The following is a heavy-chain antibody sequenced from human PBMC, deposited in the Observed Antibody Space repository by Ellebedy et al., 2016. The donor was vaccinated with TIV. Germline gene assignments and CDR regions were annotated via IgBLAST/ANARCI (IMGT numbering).Heavy chain of an antibody. J-gene: IGHJ4*02. CDR1: RFTFSSYA. CDR3: ARGLKWELLWLVDY. D-gene: IGHD1-26*01. Sequence: GESLKISCAASRFTFSSYAMHWVRQAPGKGLEWVAVISYDGSNKYYADSVKGRFTISRDNSKNTLYLQMNSLRAEDTAVYYCARGLKWELLWLVDYWGQGTLVTVSS. CDR2: ISYDGSNK. V-gene: IGHV3-30-3*01.